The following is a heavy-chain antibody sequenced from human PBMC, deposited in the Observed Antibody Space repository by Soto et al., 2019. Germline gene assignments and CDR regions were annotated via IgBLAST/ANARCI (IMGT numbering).Heavy chain of an antibody. Sequence: ASVKVSCKVSGYTLTELSMHWVRQAPGKGIEWIGGFDPEDGETIYAQKFQGRVTMTEDTSTDTAYMELSSLRSEDTAVYFCATVWTMVRGAINNLFDPWVQGTLVTSPQ. CDR3: ATVWTMVRGAINNLFDP. CDR1: GYTLTELS. V-gene: IGHV1-24*01. J-gene: IGHJ5*02. D-gene: IGHD3-10*01. CDR2: FDPEDGET.